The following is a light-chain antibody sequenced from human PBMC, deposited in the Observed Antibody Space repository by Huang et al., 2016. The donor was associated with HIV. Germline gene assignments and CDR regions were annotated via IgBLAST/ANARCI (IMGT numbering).Light chain of an antibody. Sequence: EIVLTQSPATLSLSPGERASLSCRATQRIINNLAWYKQKAGQSPRLLIYGASTRATGIPAMFRGRGSGTDFTLTISSLQSEDFAVYYCQQYNNWPPLLTFGGGTKVEIK. J-gene: IGKJ4*01. CDR3: QQYNNWPPLLT. CDR1: QRIINN. V-gene: IGKV3-15*01. CDR2: GAS.